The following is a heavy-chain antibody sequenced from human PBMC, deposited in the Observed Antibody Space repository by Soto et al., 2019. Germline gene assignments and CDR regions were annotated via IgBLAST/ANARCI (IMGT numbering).Heavy chain of an antibody. CDR2: IKSKTDGGTT. CDR3: TTDVGRFLEWLLDY. V-gene: IGHV3-15*01. Sequence: GGSLRLSCAASGFTFSNAWMSWVRQAPGKGLEWVGRIKSKTDGGTTDYAAPVKGRFTISRDDSKNTLYLQMNSLKTEDTAVYYCTTDVGRFLEWLLDYWGQGTLVTVSS. CDR1: GFTFSNAW. J-gene: IGHJ4*02. D-gene: IGHD3-3*01.